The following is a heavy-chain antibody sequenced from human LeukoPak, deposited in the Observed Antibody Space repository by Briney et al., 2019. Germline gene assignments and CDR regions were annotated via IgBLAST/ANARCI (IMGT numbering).Heavy chain of an antibody. CDR3: ARLTFSGLLYYYYGMDV. Sequence: PSETLSLTCTVSGGSISSYYWSWIRQPPGKGLEWIGYIYYSGSTNYNPSLKSRVTISVDTSKNQFSLKLSSVTAADTAVYYCARLTFSGLLYYYYGMDVWGQGTTVTVSS. D-gene: IGHD3-3*02. CDR1: GGSISSYY. CDR2: IYYSGST. V-gene: IGHV4-59*08. J-gene: IGHJ6*02.